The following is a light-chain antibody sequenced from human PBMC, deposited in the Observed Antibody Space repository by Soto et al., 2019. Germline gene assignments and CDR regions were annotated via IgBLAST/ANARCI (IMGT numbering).Light chain of an antibody. J-gene: IGKJ1*01. V-gene: IGKV1-5*01. CDR3: QQYENYWT. Sequence: DIQMTPSPYTLSASVGDRASLTCRASQSISGWLAWYQQKPGKAPRLLIYDASNLETGVPSRFRGSGSGTEFTLTISNLQPDDFATYYCQQYENYWTFGQGTKLDIK. CDR2: DAS. CDR1: QSISGW.